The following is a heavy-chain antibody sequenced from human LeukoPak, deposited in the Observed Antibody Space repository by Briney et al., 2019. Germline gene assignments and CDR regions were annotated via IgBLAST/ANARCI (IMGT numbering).Heavy chain of an antibody. V-gene: IGHV4-59*12. Sequence: SETLSLTCTVSGGSISSYYWSWIRQPPGKGLEWIGYVYYSGNTEFNPSLKSRVTMSVDTSKNQFSLKLSSVTAADTAVYYCARSYDSSGPNFDYWGQGALVTVSS. CDR2: VYYSGNT. CDR1: GGSISSYY. J-gene: IGHJ4*02. CDR3: ARSYDSSGPNFDY. D-gene: IGHD3-22*01.